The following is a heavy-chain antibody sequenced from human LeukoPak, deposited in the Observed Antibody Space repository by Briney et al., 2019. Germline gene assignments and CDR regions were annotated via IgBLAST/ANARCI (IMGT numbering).Heavy chain of an antibody. V-gene: IGHV3-48*03. CDR1: GFTFSSYE. D-gene: IGHD4-17*01. Sequence: PGGSLRLSCAASGFTFSSYEMNWVRQAPGKGLEWVSYISSSGSTIYYADSVKGRFTISRDNAKNSLYLQMNSLRAEDTAVYYCARDHTGTTVTTFDYWGQGTLVTVSS. CDR3: ARDHTGTTVTTFDY. J-gene: IGHJ4*02. CDR2: ISSSGSTI.